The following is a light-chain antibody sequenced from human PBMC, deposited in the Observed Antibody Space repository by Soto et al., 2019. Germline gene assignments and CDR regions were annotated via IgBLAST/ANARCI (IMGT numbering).Light chain of an antibody. CDR1: QSISSW. CDR2: DAS. J-gene: IGKJ2*01. V-gene: IGKV1-5*01. Sequence: DIQMTQSPSTLSASVGDKVTITCRAIQSISSWLAWYQQKPRKAPKLLIYDASSLESGVPSRFSGSGSGTEFTLTISSLQPDDFVTYYCQQYNSYPSMYTFGQGTKLEIK. CDR3: QQYNSYPSMYT.